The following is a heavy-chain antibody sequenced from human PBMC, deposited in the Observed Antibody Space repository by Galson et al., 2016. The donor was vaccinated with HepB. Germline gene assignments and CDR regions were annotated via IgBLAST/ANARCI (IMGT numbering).Heavy chain of an antibody. CDR2: VNPNSDVT. D-gene: IGHD6-25*01. J-gene: IGHJ4*02. CDR1: GYTFTAYY. CDR3: ARSLAATGVLDY. V-gene: IGHV1-2*02. Sequence: SVKVSCKASGYTFTAYYIHWVRQAPAQGLERMGLVNPNSDVTNYSQKFQGRVTMTRDTSINTVYMDLGRLRSDDSAVYYCARSLAATGVLDYWGQGTLVTVSS.